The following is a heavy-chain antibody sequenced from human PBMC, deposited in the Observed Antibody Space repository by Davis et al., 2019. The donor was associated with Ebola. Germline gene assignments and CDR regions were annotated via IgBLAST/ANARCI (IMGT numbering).Heavy chain of an antibody. D-gene: IGHD5-18*01. Sequence: MPSETLSLTCAVYGGSFSGYYWSWIRQPPGKGLEWIGEINHSGSTNYNPSLKSRVTISVDTSKNQFSLKLSSVTAADTAVYYCAGGPAPRGYSYVGGFGYHYWGQGTPVTVSS. CDR2: INHSGST. V-gene: IGHV4-34*01. J-gene: IGHJ4*02. CDR3: AGGPAPRGYSYVGGFGYHY. CDR1: GGSFSGYY.